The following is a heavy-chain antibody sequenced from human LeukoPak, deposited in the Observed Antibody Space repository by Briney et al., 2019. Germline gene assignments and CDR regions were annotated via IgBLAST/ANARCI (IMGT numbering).Heavy chain of an antibody. D-gene: IGHD2-15*01. J-gene: IGHJ4*02. Sequence: PGGSLRLPCAASGFTFSSYSMNWVRQAPGKGLEWVSYISSSSSTIYYADSVKGRFTISRDNAKNSLYLQMNSLRAEDTAVYYCARTYCSGGSCYPDYWGQGTLVTVSS. CDR3: ARTYCSGGSCYPDY. V-gene: IGHV3-48*01. CDR1: GFTFSSYS. CDR2: ISSSSSTI.